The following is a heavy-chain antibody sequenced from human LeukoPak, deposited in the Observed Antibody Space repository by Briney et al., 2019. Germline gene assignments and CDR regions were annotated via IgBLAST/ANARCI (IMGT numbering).Heavy chain of an antibody. D-gene: IGHD2-2*01. CDR2: TSGSGGST. CDR1: GFTFSSYA. CDR3: AKESSRWYYFDY. V-gene: IGHV3-23*01. J-gene: IGHJ4*02. Sequence: PGGSLRLSCAASGFTFSSYAMSWVRQAPGKGLEWVSATSGSGGSTYYADSVKGRFTIFRDNSKNTLYLQMNSLRAEDTAVYYCAKESSRWYYFDYWGQGTLVTVSS.